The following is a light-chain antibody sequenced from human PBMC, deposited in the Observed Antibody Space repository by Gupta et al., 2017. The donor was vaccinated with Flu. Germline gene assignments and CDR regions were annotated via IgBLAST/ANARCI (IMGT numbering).Light chain of an antibody. Sequence: DIVLPQSPATLSLSLGARATLPCRASQRVSSYLAWYQQKPGQAPRLLIYDASNRATGIPARFSGSGSGTDFTLNISRIEPEDFAVYYCKQRSNWPQVFGQGTRLEIK. CDR1: QRVSSY. V-gene: IGKV3-11*01. CDR2: DAS. J-gene: IGKJ5*01. CDR3: KQRSNWPQV.